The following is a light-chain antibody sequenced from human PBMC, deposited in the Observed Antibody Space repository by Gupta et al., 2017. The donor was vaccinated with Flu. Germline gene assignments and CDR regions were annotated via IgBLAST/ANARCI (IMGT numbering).Light chain of an antibody. CDR3: QQANTFLGT. J-gene: IGKJ4*01. CDR2: AAS. CDR1: QGIARW. Sequence: SQGIARWLAWYQQKPGEAPKLLIYAASSLQSGVPSRFSGSGSGTDFTLTISNLQPEDFATYYCQQANTFLGTFGGGTKVEIK. V-gene: IGKV1-12*01.